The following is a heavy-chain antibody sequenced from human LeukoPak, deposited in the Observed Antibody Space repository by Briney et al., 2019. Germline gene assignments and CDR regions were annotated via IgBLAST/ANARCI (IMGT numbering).Heavy chain of an antibody. D-gene: IGHD3-10*01. CDR3: ARARFRELSKPYFDY. J-gene: IGHJ4*02. CDR2: IYYSGST. V-gene: IGHV4-31*03. CDR1: GGSISSGGYY. Sequence: PSETLSLTCTVSGGSISSGGYYWSWIRQHPGKGLEWIGYIYYSGSTYYNPSLKSRVTISVDTSKNQFSLKLSSVTAADTAVYYRARARFRELSKPYFDYWGQGTLVTVSS.